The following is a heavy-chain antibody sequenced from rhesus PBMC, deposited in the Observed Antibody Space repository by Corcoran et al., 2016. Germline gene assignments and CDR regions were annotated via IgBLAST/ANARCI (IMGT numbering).Heavy chain of an antibody. Sequence: QVQLQESGPGLVKPSETLSLTCAVSGGSISSGYYYWSWIRQPPGKGLEWIGYITYSGSTSYNPSLKSRVTVSSETAKNQFSLKLSSVTAACTAVYYCARDNSSGRRYFDYWGQGVLVTVSS. V-gene: IGHV4-122*02. J-gene: IGHJ4*01. D-gene: IGHD6-31*01. CDR2: ITYSGST. CDR1: GGSISSGYYY. CDR3: ARDNSSGRRYFDY.